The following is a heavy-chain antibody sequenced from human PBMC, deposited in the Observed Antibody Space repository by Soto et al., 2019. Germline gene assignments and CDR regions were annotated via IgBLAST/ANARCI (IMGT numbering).Heavy chain of an antibody. CDR2: IIPIFGTA. Sequence: SVKVSCKASGGTFSSYAISWVRQAPGQGLEWMGGIIPIFGTANYAQKFQGRVTITADESTSTAYMELSSLRSEDTAVYYCARMTAVTATGGYFDYWGQGTLVTVSS. J-gene: IGHJ4*02. D-gene: IGHD2-21*02. CDR3: ARMTAVTATGGYFDY. CDR1: GGTFSSYA. V-gene: IGHV1-69*13.